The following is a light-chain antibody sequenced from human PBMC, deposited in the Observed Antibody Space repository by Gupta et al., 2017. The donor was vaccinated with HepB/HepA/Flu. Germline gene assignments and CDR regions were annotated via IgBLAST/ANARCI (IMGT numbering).Light chain of an antibody. CDR3: QQYDSYSFT. CDR1: QSISSW. J-gene: IGKJ2*01. CDR2: KAS. V-gene: IGKV1-5*03. Sequence: DIQMTPSPSTLSASVGDTVTITCRASQSISSWLAWYQQKPGKAPKILIYKASSLQSGVPSRFSGSGSGTEFTLTISSLQPDDFATYYCQQYDSYSFTFGQGTKLEI.